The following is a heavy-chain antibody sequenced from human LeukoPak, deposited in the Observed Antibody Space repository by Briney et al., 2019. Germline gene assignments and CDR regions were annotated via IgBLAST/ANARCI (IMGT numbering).Heavy chain of an antibody. Sequence: KTRGSLRLSCAASGFTFSSYAMHWVRQAPGKGLEWVAVISYDGSNKYYADSVKGRFTISRDNSKNTLYLQMNSLRAEDTAVYYCARKRYFDYWGQGTLVTVSS. CDR2: ISYDGSNK. J-gene: IGHJ4*02. D-gene: IGHD6-25*01. CDR1: GFTFSSYA. CDR3: ARKRYFDY. V-gene: IGHV3-30-3*01.